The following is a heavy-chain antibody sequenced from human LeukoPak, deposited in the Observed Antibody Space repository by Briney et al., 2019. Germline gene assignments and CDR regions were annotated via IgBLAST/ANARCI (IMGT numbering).Heavy chain of an antibody. D-gene: IGHD3-10*01. CDR3: ARDSTYYYDSGSSGPHYFDF. J-gene: IGHJ4*02. CDR1: GFTYSSYA. Sequence: PGGPLRLSCAASGFTYSSYAMHWVRQAPGKGLEWVALISYHGDITYYADSVKGRFTLSRDNSKTTLFLQLNSLRAEDTAVYYCARDSTYYYDSGSSGPHYFDFWGQGTLVTVSS. V-gene: IGHV3-30*01. CDR2: ISYHGDIT.